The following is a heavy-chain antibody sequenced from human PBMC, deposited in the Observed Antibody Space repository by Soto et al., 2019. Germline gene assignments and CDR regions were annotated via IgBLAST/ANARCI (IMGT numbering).Heavy chain of an antibody. CDR3: ARDAYGSGSYGAYYYYGMDV. J-gene: IGHJ6*02. CDR1: GGSISSYY. D-gene: IGHD3-10*01. V-gene: IGHV4-4*07. CDR2: IYSSGST. Sequence: QVQLQESGPGQVKPSETLSLTCTVSGGSISSYYWSWIRQPAGKGLEWIGRIYSSGSTNYNPSLKSRVTMSVHTSKNQFSLKLSSVTAVDTAVNYCARDAYGSGSYGAYYYYGMDVWGQGTTVTVSS.